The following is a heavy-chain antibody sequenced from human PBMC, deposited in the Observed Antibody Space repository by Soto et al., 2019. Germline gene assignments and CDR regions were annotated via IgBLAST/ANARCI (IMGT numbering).Heavy chain of an antibody. D-gene: IGHD3-3*01. CDR3: ARYDFWSGYYDS. J-gene: IGHJ4*02. CDR2: ISYTVNA. CDR1: GGSISIFY. V-gene: IGHV4-59*01. Sequence: SETLSLTCTVSGGSISIFYWSWVRQPPGKGLEWIGHISYTVNANYNPSLKSRVTISVDASKNQFSLKLSSVTAADTAMYFCARYDFWSGYYDSWGPGTQVTVSS.